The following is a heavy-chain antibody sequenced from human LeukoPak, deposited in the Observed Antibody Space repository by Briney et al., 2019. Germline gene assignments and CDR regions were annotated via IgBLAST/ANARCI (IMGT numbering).Heavy chain of an antibody. CDR3: ARDPGDGYNLDY. J-gene: IGHJ4*02. D-gene: IGHD5-24*01. CDR1: GGTFSSYT. V-gene: IGHV1-69*04. CDR2: ITPILGIA. Sequence: SVKVSCKASGGTFSSYTISWVRQAPGQGLEWMGRITPILGIANYAQKFQGRVTITADKSTSTAYMELSSLRSEDTAVYYCARDPGDGYNLDYWGQGTLVTVSS.